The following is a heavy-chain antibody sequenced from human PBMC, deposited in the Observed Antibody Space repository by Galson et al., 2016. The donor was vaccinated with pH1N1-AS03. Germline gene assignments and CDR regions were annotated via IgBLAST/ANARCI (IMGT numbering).Heavy chain of an antibody. J-gene: IGHJ3*01. CDR2: IKQDGSEQ. Sequence: SLRLSCAASGFSFSSHWMRWVRQAPGKGLECVANIKQDGSEQYYVDSVKGRFTISRDNAKNSLYLQMNSLRADDTAVYFCARETIRAGEFDLWGRGTVVTVSS. D-gene: IGHD1-26*01. V-gene: IGHV3-7*01. CDR3: ARETIRAGEFDL. CDR1: GFSFSSHW.